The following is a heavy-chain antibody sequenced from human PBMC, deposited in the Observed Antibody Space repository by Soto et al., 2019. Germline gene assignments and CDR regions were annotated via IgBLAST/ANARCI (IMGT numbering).Heavy chain of an antibody. CDR3: ARFETSYYDFWSGYYRGSNWFDP. J-gene: IGHJ5*02. V-gene: IGHV1-8*01. CDR1: GYTFTSYD. CDR2: MNPNSGNT. Sequence: EASVKVSCKASGYTFTSYDINWVRQATGQGLEWMGWMNPNSGNTGYAQKFQGRVTMTRNTSISTAYMELSSLRSEDTAVYYCARFETSYYDFWSGYYRGSNWFDPWGQGTLVTVSS. D-gene: IGHD3-3*01.